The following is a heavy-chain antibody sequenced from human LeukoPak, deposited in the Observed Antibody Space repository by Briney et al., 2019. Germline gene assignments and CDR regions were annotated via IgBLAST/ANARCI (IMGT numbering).Heavy chain of an antibody. CDR3: AKDLDSGYGGNY. D-gene: IGHD5-12*01. V-gene: IGHV3-23*01. J-gene: IGHJ4*02. Sequence: GGSLRLSCAASGFTFSSYAMSWVRQAPGKGLEWVSAISGSGGSTYYADSVKGRFTISRDDSKNTLYLQMNSLRAEDTAVYYCAKDLDSGYGGNYWGQGTLVTVSS. CDR2: ISGSGGST. CDR1: GFTFSSYA.